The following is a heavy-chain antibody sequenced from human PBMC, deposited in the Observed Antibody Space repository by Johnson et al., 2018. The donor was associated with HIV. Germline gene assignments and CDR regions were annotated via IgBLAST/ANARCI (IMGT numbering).Heavy chain of an antibody. V-gene: IGHV3-74*02. CDR1: GFTFSSHW. J-gene: IGHJ3*02. Sequence: VQLVESGGGLVQPGGSLRLSCAASGFTFSSHWMVWVRQAPGKGLVCVSRISRDGRSTTYADSVKGRFPISRDNAKNTLYLQMNSLRAEDTAVYYCARVGLTGAQTGDAFDIWGQGTMVTVSS. CDR2: ISRDGRST. D-gene: IGHD7-27*01. CDR3: ARVGLTGAQTGDAFDI.